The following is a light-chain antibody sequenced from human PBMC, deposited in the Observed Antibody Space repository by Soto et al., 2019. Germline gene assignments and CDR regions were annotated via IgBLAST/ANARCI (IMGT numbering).Light chain of an antibody. CDR2: GAS. CDR3: QQYHNWTLT. CDR1: QNILSN. Sequence: EIVMTQSPATLSVSPGERATLSCRANQNILSNLAWYQQKAGQAPRLLIYGASTRATGVPARFSGSGSGTEFTLRISTLHYKDIEVYYCQQYHNWTLTFGGGTKVDIK. J-gene: IGKJ4*01. V-gene: IGKV3-15*01.